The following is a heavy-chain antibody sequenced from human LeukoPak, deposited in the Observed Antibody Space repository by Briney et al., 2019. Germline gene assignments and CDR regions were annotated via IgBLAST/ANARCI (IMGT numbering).Heavy chain of an antibody. J-gene: IGHJ4*02. Sequence: SETLSLTCTVSGGSMTSGDFYWSWVRQPPGKGLEWIGYIYYNGNTYYNPSLTSRVTISRDTSKKHFSLNLTSVTAADTAVYYCTRQGHYYGSGSYGFDYWGQGILVTVSS. CDR2: IYYNGNT. CDR1: GGSMTSGDFY. CDR3: TRQGHYYGSGSYGFDY. D-gene: IGHD3-10*01. V-gene: IGHV4-30-4*01.